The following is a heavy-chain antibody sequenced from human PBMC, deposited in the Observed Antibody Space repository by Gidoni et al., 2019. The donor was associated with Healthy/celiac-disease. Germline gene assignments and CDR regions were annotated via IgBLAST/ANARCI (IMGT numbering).Heavy chain of an antibody. D-gene: IGHD1-26*01. CDR3: ARDLNLMRWALLFDY. V-gene: IGHV3-33*01. Sequence: QVQLVESGGGVVQPGRSLRLSCAASGFTFSSYGMHWVRQAPGKGLEWVAVIWYDGSNKYYADSVKGRFTISRDNSKNTLYLQMNSLRAEDTAVYYCARDLNLMRWALLFDYWGQGTLVTVSS. CDR2: IWYDGSNK. J-gene: IGHJ4*02. CDR1: GFTFSSYG.